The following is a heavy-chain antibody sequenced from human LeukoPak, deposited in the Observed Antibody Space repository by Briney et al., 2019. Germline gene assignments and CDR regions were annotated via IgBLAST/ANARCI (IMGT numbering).Heavy chain of an antibody. CDR1: GFTFSSYW. V-gene: IGHV3-30-3*01. Sequence: GGSLRLSCAASGFTFSSYWMHWVRQAPGKGLEWVAVISYDGSNKYYADSVKGRFTISRDNSKNTLYLQMNSLRAEDTAVYYCARISIGPDYWGQGTLVTVSS. CDR2: ISYDGSNK. CDR3: ARISIGPDY. J-gene: IGHJ4*02. D-gene: IGHD2/OR15-2a*01.